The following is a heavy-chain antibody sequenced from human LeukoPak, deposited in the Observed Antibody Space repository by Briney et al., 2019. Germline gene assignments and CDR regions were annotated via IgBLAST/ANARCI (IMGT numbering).Heavy chain of an antibody. V-gene: IGHV3-23*01. D-gene: IGHD6-6*01. CDR2: ISASGAST. CDR1: RFTFSNYA. CDR3: AKDPPAAPRETQY. J-gene: IGHJ4*02. Sequence: PGGSLRLSCPASRFTFSNYAMSWVRQAPGKGLEWVSAISASGASTYYADSVKGRFTISRDNSKNTLYLQLNSLTAEDTAVYYCAKDPPAAPRETQYWGQGTLVTVSS.